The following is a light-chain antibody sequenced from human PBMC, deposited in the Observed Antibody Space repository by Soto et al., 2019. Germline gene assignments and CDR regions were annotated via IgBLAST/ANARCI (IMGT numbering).Light chain of an antibody. V-gene: IGKV3-20*01. J-gene: IGKJ1*01. Sequence: IVLTQSPGTLSLSPGDRATLSCRASQSVGTLYLAWYQQKPGQAPRLLISATSTRATVIPDRCSGSASGTYFPLTISRLDPEDFAVYYCQQYGTSPRTFGQGTRV. CDR2: ATS. CDR3: QQYGTSPRT. CDR1: QSVGTLY.